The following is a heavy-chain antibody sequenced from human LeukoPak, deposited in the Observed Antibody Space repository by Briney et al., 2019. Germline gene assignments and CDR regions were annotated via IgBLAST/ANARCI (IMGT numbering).Heavy chain of an antibody. CDR1: GYTFTSYD. J-gene: IGHJ5*02. D-gene: IGHD3-10*01. V-gene: IGHV1-8*01. Sequence: VASVKVSCKASGYTFTSYDINRVRQATGQGLEWMGWMNPNSGNTGYAQKFQGRVTMTRNTSISTAYMELSSLRSEDTAVYYCARGPRYGSGSYSGWFDPWGQGTLVTVSS. CDR2: MNPNSGNT. CDR3: ARGPRYGSGSYSGWFDP.